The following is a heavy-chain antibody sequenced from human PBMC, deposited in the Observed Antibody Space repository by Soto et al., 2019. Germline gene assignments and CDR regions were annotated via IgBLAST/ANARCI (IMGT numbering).Heavy chain of an antibody. J-gene: IGHJ4*02. CDR2: ISGSGGST. V-gene: IGHV3-23*01. D-gene: IGHD3-3*01. CDR3: AKAETYDFWSGLHFDY. CDR1: GVTFSSFA. Sequence: GGSLRLSCVASGVTFSSFAMSWVRQAPGKGLEWVSTISGSGGSTYYADSVKGRLTISRDNSKNTLSLHINSLRAEDTAVYYCAKAETYDFWSGLHFDYWGQGALVTVSS.